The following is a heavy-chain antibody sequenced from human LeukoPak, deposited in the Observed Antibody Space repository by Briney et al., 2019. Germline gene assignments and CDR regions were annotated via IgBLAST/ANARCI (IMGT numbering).Heavy chain of an antibody. V-gene: IGHV3-74*01. CDR3: ARAVYGYWVDY. J-gene: IGHJ4*02. CDR1: GFTFSSYW. Sequence: PGGSLRLSCAASGFTFSSYWMHWGRQAPGKGLVWVSRISSDGSSTTYADSVKGRFTISRDNAKNTLYLQMNSLRAEDTAVYYCARAVYGYWVDYWGQGTLVTVSS. CDR2: ISSDGSST. D-gene: IGHD6-25*01.